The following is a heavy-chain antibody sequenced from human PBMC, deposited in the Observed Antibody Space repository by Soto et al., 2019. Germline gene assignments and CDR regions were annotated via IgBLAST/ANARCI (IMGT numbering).Heavy chain of an antibody. CDR2: IYYSGST. J-gene: IGHJ6*02. D-gene: IGHD6-19*01. CDR1: GGSISSYY. CDR3: ARDFTDSSGPTLGMGV. Sequence: PSETLSLTCTVSGGSISSYYWSWIRQPPGKGLEWIGYIYYSGSTYYNPSLKSRVTISVDTSKDQFSLKLSSVTAADTAVYYCARDFTDSSGPTLGMGVWGQGTTVTVS. V-gene: IGHV4-59*12.